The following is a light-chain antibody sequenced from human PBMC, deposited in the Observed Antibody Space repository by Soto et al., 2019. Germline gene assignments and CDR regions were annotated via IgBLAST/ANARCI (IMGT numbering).Light chain of an antibody. V-gene: IGKV3-15*01. CDR3: QQYNNWPPYT. CDR1: QSVSSN. CDR2: GAS. Sequence: EIVMTQSPATLSVSPGERATLSCRASQSVSSNLAWYQQKPGQAPRLLIYGASTRATGIPARFSGSRSGTEFPLNINSLQSEDFAVYYCQQYNNWPPYTFGQGTKLEIK. J-gene: IGKJ2*01.